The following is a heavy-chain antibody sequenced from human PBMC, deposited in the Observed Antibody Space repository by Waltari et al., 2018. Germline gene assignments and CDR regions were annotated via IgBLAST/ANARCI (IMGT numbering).Heavy chain of an antibody. CDR3: ARQNIHSYGYGYFDF. CDR1: GYSFAKYW. V-gene: IGHV5-51*01. CDR2: IYPGDSNT. J-gene: IGHJ4*02. D-gene: IGHD5-18*01. Sequence: EVQLEQSGAEVQKPGESLKIPCNGSGYSFAKYWIGWVRQMPGKGLEWMGVIYPGDSNTKYSLSFQGQVTISADTSISTAYLQWSSLKASDTAIYFCARQNIHSYGYGYFDFWGQGTLVTVSS.